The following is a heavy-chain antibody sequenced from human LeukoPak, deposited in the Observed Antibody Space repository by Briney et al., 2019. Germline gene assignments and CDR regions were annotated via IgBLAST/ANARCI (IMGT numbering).Heavy chain of an antibody. CDR1: GLTFSSYA. CDR3: AKDASGYDSSGYYGDAFYV. D-gene: IGHD3-22*01. J-gene: IGHJ3*01. CDR2: ISGSGDST. Sequence: PGRSLRLSCAASGLTFSSYAMRWVRQAPGKGLEGGSAISGSGDSTYYADSVKGRFTISRDNSRNTLYLQMNSLRAEDTAVYYCAKDASGYDSSGYYGDAFYVWGQGTMVTVSS. V-gene: IGHV3-23*01.